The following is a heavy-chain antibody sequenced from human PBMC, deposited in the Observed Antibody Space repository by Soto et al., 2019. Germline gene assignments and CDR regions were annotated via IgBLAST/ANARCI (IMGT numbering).Heavy chain of an antibody. V-gene: IGHV4-28*01. CDR3: ARREIQGPIDY. Sequence: QVQLQXSGPXLVKPXDTLSLTCAVSGYSISSSNWWGWIRQPPGKGLEWIGYIYYSGTTYYNPSLKSRVTMSVDTSKNQFSLKLTSVTAVDTAVYYCARREIQGPIDYWGQGTLVTVSS. CDR2: IYYSGTT. D-gene: IGHD1-26*01. CDR1: GYSISSSNW. J-gene: IGHJ4*02.